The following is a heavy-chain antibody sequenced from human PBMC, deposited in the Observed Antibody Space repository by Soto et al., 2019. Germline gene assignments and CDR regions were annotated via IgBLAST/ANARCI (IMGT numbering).Heavy chain of an antibody. Sequence: SVKVSCKASGGTFSSYAISWVRQAPGQGLEWMGGIIPIFGTANYAQKFQGRVTITADESTSTAYMELSSLRSEDTAVYYCARGRIAVSGPGPIGWFDPWGQGTLVTVSS. CDR3: ARGRIAVSGPGPIGWFDP. CDR2: IIPIFGTA. CDR1: GGTFSSYA. V-gene: IGHV1-69*13. J-gene: IGHJ5*02. D-gene: IGHD6-19*01.